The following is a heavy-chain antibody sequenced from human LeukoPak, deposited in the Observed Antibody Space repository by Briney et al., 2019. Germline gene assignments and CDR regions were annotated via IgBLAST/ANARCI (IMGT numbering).Heavy chain of an antibody. J-gene: IGHJ6*03. D-gene: IGHD6-6*01. CDR1: GGSISSYY. CDR3: ARVAARPYYYYYMDV. V-gene: IGHV4-59*08. CDR2: IYYSGST. Sequence: PSETLSLTCTVSGGSISSYYWSWIRQPPGKGLEWIGYIYYSGSTNYNPSLKSRVTISVDTSKNQFSLKLSSVTATDTAVYYCARVAARPYYYYYMDVWGKGTTVTVSS.